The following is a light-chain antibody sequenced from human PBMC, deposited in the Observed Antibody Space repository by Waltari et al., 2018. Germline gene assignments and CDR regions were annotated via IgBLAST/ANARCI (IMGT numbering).Light chain of an antibody. CDR1: QAISNY. J-gene: IGKJ1*01. V-gene: IGKV1-16*01. Sequence: DIQMTQSPASLPASVGDTVTITCRASQAISNYLAWYQQKPGKAPKPLIHYASNLESGVPSRVSGSGSGTDFTLTISSLQPEDFATYFCQQHNSYPWTFCQGTKVEIK. CDR3: QQHNSYPWT. CDR2: YAS.